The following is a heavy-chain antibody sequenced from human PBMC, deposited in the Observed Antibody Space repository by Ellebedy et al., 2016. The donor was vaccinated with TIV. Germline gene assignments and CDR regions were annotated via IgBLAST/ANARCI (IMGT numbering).Heavy chain of an antibody. CDR2: IYTSGST. V-gene: IGHV4-4*07. J-gene: IGHJ3*02. Sequence: SETLSLXCTVSGGSISSYYWSWIRQPAGKGLEWIGRIYTSGSTNYNPSLKSRVTMSVDTSKNQFSLKLSSVTPEDTAVYYCARGGRYYYDSSGYDAFDIWGQGTMVTVSS. D-gene: IGHD3-22*01. CDR3: ARGGRYYYDSSGYDAFDI. CDR1: GGSISSYY.